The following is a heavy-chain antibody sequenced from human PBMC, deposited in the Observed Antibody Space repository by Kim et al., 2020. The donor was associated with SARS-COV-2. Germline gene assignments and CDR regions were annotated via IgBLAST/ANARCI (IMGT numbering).Heavy chain of an antibody. J-gene: IGHJ2*01. CDR1: GYTFTSYY. CDR3: ARGGRQQVGNWYFDL. Sequence: ASVKVSCKASGYTFTSYYMHWVRQAPGQGLEWMGIINPSGGSTSYAQKFQGRVTMTRDTSTSTGYMELSSLRSEDTAVYYCARGGRQQVGNWYFDLWGRGTLVTVSS. CDR2: INPSGGST. V-gene: IGHV1-46*01. D-gene: IGHD6-13*01.